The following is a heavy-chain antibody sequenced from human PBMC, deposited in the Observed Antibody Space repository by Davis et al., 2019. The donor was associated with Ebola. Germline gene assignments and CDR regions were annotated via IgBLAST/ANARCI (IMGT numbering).Heavy chain of an antibody. V-gene: IGHV4-59*01. CDR2: INYSGST. J-gene: IGHJ6*02. CDR3: ARGGRRGYSYGYQYYYGMDV. Sequence: PSETLSLTCTVSGGSISSYYWSWIRQPPGKGLEWIGYINYSGSTNYNPSLKSRVTISVDTSKNQFSLKLSSVTAADTAVYYCARGGRRGYSYGYQYYYGMDVWGQGTTVTVSS. CDR1: GGSISSYY. D-gene: IGHD5-18*01.